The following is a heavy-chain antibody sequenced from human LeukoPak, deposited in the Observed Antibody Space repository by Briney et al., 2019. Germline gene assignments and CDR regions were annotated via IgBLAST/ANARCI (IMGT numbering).Heavy chain of an antibody. J-gene: IGHJ4*02. Sequence: GGPLRLSCAASGFTFSDYYMNWIRQAPGKGLEWVSYISDDSSYTNYADSVKGRFSISRDNAKNSLYLQMTSLRAEDTAVYYCATAYDSSGYLPGYWGQGTLVTVSS. D-gene: IGHD3-22*01. CDR3: ATAYDSSGYLPGY. CDR1: GFTFSDYY. V-gene: IGHV3-11*03. CDR2: ISDDSSYT.